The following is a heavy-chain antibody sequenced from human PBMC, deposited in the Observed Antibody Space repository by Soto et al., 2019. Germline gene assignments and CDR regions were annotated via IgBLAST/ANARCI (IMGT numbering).Heavy chain of an antibody. Sequence: QVQLVQSGAEVKKPGASVEVSCKTSGYTFSDHYTHWVRQAPGQGLEWMGWITPNSGGTGYAEKFQGRVTMTRDTSISTAYMELNRLNSDDTAVYYCVRGGPVAGPTSSEAYHPFDFWGQGTLVTVSS. CDR1: GYTFSDHY. D-gene: IGHD6-19*01. J-gene: IGHJ4*02. CDR3: VRGGPVAGPTSSEAYHPFDF. CDR2: ITPNSGGT. V-gene: IGHV1-2*02.